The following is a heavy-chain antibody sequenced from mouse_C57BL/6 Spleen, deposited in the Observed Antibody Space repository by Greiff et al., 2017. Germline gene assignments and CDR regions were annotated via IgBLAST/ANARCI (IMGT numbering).Heavy chain of an antibody. V-gene: IGHV1-52*01. CDR3: ARERTAQVTGFAY. CDR2: IDPSDSET. CDR1: GYTFTSYW. J-gene: IGHJ3*01. Sequence: QVQLQQPGAELVRPGSSVKLSCKASGYTFTSYWMHWVKQRPIQGLEWIGNIDPSDSETHYNQKFKDKATLTVDKSSSTAYMQLSSLTSEDSAVYYCARERTAQVTGFAYWGQGTLVTVSA. D-gene: IGHD3-2*02.